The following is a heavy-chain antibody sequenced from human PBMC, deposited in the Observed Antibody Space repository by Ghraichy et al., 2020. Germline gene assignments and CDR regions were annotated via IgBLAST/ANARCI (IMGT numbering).Heavy chain of an antibody. J-gene: IGHJ4*02. CDR1: GGSISSYY. V-gene: IGHV4-4*09. D-gene: IGHD6-13*01. CDR3: ASSPYSSSWYSFGLYFDY. CDR2: IYTSGST. Sequence: SETLSLTCTVSGGSISSYYWSWIRQPPGKGLEWIGYIYTSGSTNYNPSLKSRVTISVDTSKNQFSLKLSSVTAADTAVYYCASSPYSSSWYSFGLYFDYWGQGTLVTVSS.